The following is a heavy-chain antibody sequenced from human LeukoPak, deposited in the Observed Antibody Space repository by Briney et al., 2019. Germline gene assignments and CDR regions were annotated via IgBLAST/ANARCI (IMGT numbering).Heavy chain of an antibody. V-gene: IGHV4-39*01. J-gene: IGHJ4*02. CDR1: GGSISSSSYY. D-gene: IGHD3-22*01. CDR2: IYYSGST. CDR3: ARHIYDIIGYYFDY. Sequence: SETLSLTCTVSGGSISSSSYYWGWIRQPQGQGLEWIVSIYYSGSTYYNRSLNSRVTISVDTSKIQCSLKLSSVTAADTAVYYCARHIYDIIGYYFDYWGQGTLVTVSS.